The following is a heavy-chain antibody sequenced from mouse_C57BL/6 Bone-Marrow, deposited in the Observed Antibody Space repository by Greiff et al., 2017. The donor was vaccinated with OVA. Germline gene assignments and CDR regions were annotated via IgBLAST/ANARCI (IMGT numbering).Heavy chain of an antibody. Sequence: VKVVESGAELARPGASVKLSCKASGYTFTSYGISWVKQRTGQGLEWIGEIYPRSGNTYYNEKFKGKATLTADKSSSTAYMELRSLTSEDSAVYFCARRGDYDAGYWGQGTTLTVSS. J-gene: IGHJ2*01. V-gene: IGHV1-81*01. CDR3: ARRGDYDAGY. CDR2: IYPRSGNT. CDR1: GYTFTSYG. D-gene: IGHD2-4*01.